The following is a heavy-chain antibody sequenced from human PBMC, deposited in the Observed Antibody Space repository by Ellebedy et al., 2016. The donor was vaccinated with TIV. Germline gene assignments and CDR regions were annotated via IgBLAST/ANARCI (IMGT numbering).Heavy chain of an antibody. J-gene: IGHJ4*02. CDR2: ISSSGNYR. Sequence: PGGSLRLSCAASGFTSSDYRMNWVRQAPGKGLEWVPSISSSGNYRYHGDSVKGRFTISREHAKNSLYLQMNNLRAEDTALYYCARDLHFAFDYWGRGTLVTVSS. CDR3: ARDLHFAFDY. V-gene: IGHV3-21*01. CDR1: GFTSSDYR.